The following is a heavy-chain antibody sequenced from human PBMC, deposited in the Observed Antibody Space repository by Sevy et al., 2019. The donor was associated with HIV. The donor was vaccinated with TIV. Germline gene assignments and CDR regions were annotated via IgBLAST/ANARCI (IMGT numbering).Heavy chain of an antibody. D-gene: IGHD1-26*01. CDR1: GYTFTNYH. CDR3: ARAPSGSQGPGQYFHH. V-gene: IGHV1-18*01. CDR2: ITPNNGDT. Sequence: ASVKVSCKASGYTFTNYHITWVRQAPGQGLEWMGRITPNNGDTNYAQRLQGRVTMITDTSTSTVYMELRSLRSDDTAVYYCARAPSGSQGPGQYFHHWGQGTLVTVSS. J-gene: IGHJ1*01.